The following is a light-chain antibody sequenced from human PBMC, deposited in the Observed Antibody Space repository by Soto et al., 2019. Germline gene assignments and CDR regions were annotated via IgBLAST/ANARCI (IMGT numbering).Light chain of an antibody. CDR2: DNN. J-gene: IGLJ1*01. V-gene: IGLV1-51*01. CDR3: QSYDSSLSGSV. CDR1: RSNIGNNY. Sequence: QSVLTQPPSVSAAPGQKVTISCSGSRSNIGNNYVSWYQQLPGTAPKLLIYDNNKRPSGIPDRFSDSKSGTSATLAITGLQTGDEADYYCQSYDSSLSGSVFGTGTKVTVL.